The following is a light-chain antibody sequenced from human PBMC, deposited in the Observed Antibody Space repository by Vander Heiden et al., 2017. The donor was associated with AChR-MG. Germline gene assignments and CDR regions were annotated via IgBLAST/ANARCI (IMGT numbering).Light chain of an antibody. CDR3: QQIDSTVWGT. CDR2: AAS. J-gene: IGKJ5*01. V-gene: IGKV1-39*01. CDR1: QSVSRF. Sequence: DIQMTQSPSSLSASVGDRVTITCRASQSVSRFLNWYQQKPGKAPKLLIYAASSLQSGVPSRFSGSGYGTDFTLTISSLQPEDFATYYCQQIDSTVWGTFGQGTRLEIK.